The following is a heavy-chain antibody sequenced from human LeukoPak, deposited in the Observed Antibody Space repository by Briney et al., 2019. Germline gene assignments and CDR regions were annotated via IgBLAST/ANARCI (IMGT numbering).Heavy chain of an antibody. Sequence: PGGSLRLSCAASGFTFSSYAMSWVRQAPGKGLEWVSAISGSGGSTYYADSVKGRFTISRDNSKNTLYLQMNSLRAEDTAVYYCAKVPSSSWYRNNWFDPWGQGTLVTVSS. CDR1: GFTFSSYA. J-gene: IGHJ5*02. D-gene: IGHD6-13*01. V-gene: IGHV3-23*01. CDR3: AKVPSSSWYRNNWFDP. CDR2: ISGSGGST.